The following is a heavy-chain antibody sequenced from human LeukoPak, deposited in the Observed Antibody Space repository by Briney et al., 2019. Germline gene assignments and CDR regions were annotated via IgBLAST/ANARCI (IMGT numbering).Heavy chain of an antibody. CDR3: ARAYYDFWSGYYPFDY. J-gene: IGHJ4*02. D-gene: IGHD3-3*01. V-gene: IGHV1-18*01. Sequence: ASVKLSCKASGYTFTSYGISWVRQAPGQGLEWRGWISAYNGNTNYAQKLQGRVTMTTDTSTSTAYMELRSLRSDDTAVYYCARAYYDFWSGYYPFDYWGQGTLVTVSS. CDR2: ISAYNGNT. CDR1: GYTFTSYG.